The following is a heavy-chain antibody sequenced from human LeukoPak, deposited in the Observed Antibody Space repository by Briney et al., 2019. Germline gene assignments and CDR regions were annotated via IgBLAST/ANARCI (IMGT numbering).Heavy chain of an antibody. J-gene: IGHJ4*02. Sequence: QSGGSLRLSCAASGFTFSNYWLTWVRQAPGQGLEWVANIKQDGSEKHYVDSVKGRLTISRDNAKNSLYLQMNSLRAEDTAVYYCARDRQIAYWGQGTLVTVSS. CDR3: ARDRQIAY. CDR1: GFTFSNYW. CDR2: IKQDGSEK. V-gene: IGHV3-7*01.